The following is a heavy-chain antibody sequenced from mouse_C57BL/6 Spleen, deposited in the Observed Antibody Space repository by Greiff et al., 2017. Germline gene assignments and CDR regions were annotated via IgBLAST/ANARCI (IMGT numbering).Heavy chain of an antibody. D-gene: IGHD1-1*01. CDR2: IYPGSGST. J-gene: IGHJ1*03. CDR1: GYTFTSYW. V-gene: IGHV1-55*01. Sequence: QVQLKQPGAELVKPGASVKMSCKASGYTFTSYWITWVKQRPGQGLEWIGDIYPGSGSTNYNEKFKSKATLTVDTSSSTAYMQLSSLTSEDSAVYYCAATVVADWYFDVWGTGTTVTVSS. CDR3: AATVVADWYFDV.